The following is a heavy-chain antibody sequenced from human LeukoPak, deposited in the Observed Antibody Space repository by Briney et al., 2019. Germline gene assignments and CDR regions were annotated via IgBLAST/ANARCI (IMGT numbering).Heavy chain of an antibody. CDR2: INPNSGGT. J-gene: IGHJ4*02. Sequence: ASVTVSCKASGYTFTGYYMHWVRQAPGQGREWMGWINPNSGGTNYAQKVQGRVTMTRHTSISTAYMELSRLRSDDTAVYYCARDSPYSSSSYSFTWGQGTLVTVSS. D-gene: IGHD6-6*01. CDR1: GYTFTGYY. CDR3: ARDSPYSSSSYSFT. V-gene: IGHV1-2*02.